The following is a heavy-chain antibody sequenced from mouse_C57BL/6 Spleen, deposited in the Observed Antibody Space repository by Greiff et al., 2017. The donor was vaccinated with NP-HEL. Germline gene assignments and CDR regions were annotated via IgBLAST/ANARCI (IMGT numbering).Heavy chain of an antibody. CDR2: ISDGGSYT. J-gene: IGHJ2*01. V-gene: IGHV5-4*03. Sequence: EVNLVESGGGLVKPGGSLKLSCAASGFTFSSYAMSWVRQTPEKRLEWVATISDGGSYTYYPDNVKGRFTISRDNAKNNLYLQMSHLKSEDTAMYYCARIITTVVATDYFDYWGQGTTLTVSS. CDR1: GFTFSSYA. CDR3: ARIITTVVATDYFDY. D-gene: IGHD1-1*01.